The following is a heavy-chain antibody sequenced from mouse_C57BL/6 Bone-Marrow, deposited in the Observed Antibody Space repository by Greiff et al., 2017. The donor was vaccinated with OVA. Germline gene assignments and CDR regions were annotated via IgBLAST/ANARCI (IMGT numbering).Heavy chain of an antibody. V-gene: IGHV10-1*01. CDR3: VRHDDSLFAY. CDR2: IRSKSNNYAT. J-gene: IGHJ3*01. Sequence: DVQLVESGGGLVQPKGSLKLSCAASGFSFNTYAMNWVRQAPGKGLEWVARIRSKSNNYATYYADSVKDRFTISRDDSESMLYLQMNNLKTEDTAMYYCVRHDDSLFAYWGQGTLVTVSA. D-gene: IGHD2-4*01. CDR1: GFSFNTYA.